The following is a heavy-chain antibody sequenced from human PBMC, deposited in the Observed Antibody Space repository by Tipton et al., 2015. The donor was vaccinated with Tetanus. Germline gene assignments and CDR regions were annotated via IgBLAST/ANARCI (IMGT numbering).Heavy chain of an antibody. V-gene: IGHV3-23*01. Sequence: SLRLSCAASGFTFSSYAMSWVRQAPGKGLEWVSVISGSGVSTYYADSVKGRFTISRDNSKNTLYLQMNSLRAEDTAVYYCTTGYDSSGYYPYDYWGQGTLVTVSS. CDR3: TTGYDSSGYYPYDY. J-gene: IGHJ4*02. CDR2: ISGSGVST. CDR1: GFTFSSYA. D-gene: IGHD3-22*01.